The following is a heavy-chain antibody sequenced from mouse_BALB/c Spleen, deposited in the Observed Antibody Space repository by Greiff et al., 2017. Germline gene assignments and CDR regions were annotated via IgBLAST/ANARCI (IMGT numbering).Heavy chain of an antibody. J-gene: IGHJ3*01. D-gene: IGHD2-4*01. CDR2: IDPANGNT. Sequence: VQLKESGAELVKPGASVKLSCTASGFNIKDTYMHWVNQRPEQGLEWIGRIDPANGNTKYDPKFQGKATITADTSSNTAYLQLSSLTSEDTAVYYCARPFYYDYETFAYWGQGTLVTVSA. CDR3: ARPFYYDYETFAY. V-gene: IGHV14-3*02. CDR1: GFNIKDTY.